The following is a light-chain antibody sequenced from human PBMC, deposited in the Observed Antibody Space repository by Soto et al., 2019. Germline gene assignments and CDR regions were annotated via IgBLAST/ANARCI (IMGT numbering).Light chain of an antibody. J-gene: IGKJ4*01. V-gene: IGKV3-20*01. CDR1: QSVSSAL. CDR2: RAS. CDR3: QQYESSPLT. Sequence: EIVLTQSPDTLSLSPGERATLSCRASQSVSSALLAWYQQKPGQAPRLLIYRASTRATGIPDRFTGSGSGTDFTLTISRLEPEEFAVYYCQQYESSPLTFGGGTKLEIK.